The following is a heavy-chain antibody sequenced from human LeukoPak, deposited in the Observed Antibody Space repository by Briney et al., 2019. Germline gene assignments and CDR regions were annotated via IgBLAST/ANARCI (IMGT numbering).Heavy chain of an antibody. CDR3: ARADIRVVTSLSVFFDY. J-gene: IGHJ4*02. Sequence: SETLSLTCAVYGGSFSGYYWSWIRQPPGKGLEWIGEINHSGSTNYNPSLESRVTISVDTSKNQFSLKLSSVTAADTAVYYCARADIRVVTSLSVFFDYWGQGTLVTVSS. CDR1: GGSFSGYY. D-gene: IGHD4-23*01. CDR2: INHSGST. V-gene: IGHV4-34*01.